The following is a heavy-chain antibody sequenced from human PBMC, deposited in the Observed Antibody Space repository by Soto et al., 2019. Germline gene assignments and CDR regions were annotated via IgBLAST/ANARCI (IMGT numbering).Heavy chain of an antibody. D-gene: IGHD3-9*01. Sequence: PGGSLRLSCAASGFTFSSYWMHWVRQAPGKGLVWVSRINSDGSSTSYADSVKGRFTISRDNAKNTLYLQMNSLRAEDTALYYCAKARDILTGYFFDYWGQGTLVTVSS. CDR3: AKARDILTGYFFDY. CDR1: GFTFSSYW. CDR2: INSDGSST. V-gene: IGHV3-74*01. J-gene: IGHJ4*02.